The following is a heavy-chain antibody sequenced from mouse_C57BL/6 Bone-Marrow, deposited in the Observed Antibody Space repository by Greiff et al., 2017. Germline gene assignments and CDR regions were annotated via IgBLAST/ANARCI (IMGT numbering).Heavy chain of an antibody. Sequence: VQLQQSGAELVRPGASVKLSCKASGYTFTDYYINWVKQRPGQGLEWIARIYPGSGNTNYNEKFKGKATLTAEKSSSTAYMQLSSLTSEDSAVYFCARSELRDYLDYWGQGTTLTVSS. J-gene: IGHJ2*01. CDR2: IYPGSGNT. D-gene: IGHD1-1*01. CDR3: ARSELRDYLDY. CDR1: GYTFTDYY. V-gene: IGHV1-76*01.